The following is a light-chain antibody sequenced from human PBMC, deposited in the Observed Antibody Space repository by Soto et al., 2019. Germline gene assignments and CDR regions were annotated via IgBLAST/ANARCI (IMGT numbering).Light chain of an antibody. Sequence: QSALTQPPSASGSPGQSVTISCTGTNSDVGGYNFVSWYQQHPGKAPKLMIFEVTKWPSGVPDRFSGSKSGNTASLTVSGLQAEDEAVYYCSSYAGTNQAVVFGGGTKVTVL. V-gene: IGLV2-8*01. CDR3: SSYAGTNQAVV. J-gene: IGLJ2*01. CDR1: NSDVGGYNF. CDR2: EVT.